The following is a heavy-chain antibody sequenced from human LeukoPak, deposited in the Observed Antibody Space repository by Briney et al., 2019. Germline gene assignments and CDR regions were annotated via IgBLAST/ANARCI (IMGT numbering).Heavy chain of an antibody. CDR3: ASRTPDDYYYYMDV. CDR1: GGSISSSSYY. V-gene: IGHV4-39*07. D-gene: IGHD2-2*01. Sequence: SETLSLTCTVSGGSISSSSYYWGWIRQPPGKGLEWIGSIYYSGSTYYNPSLKSRVTVSLDTSKNQFSLKLSSVTAADTAVYYCASRTPDDYYYYMDVWGKGTTVTVSS. J-gene: IGHJ6*03. CDR2: IYYSGST.